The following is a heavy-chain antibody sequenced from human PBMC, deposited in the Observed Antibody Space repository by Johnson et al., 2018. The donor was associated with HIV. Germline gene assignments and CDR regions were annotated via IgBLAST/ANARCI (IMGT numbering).Heavy chain of an antibody. J-gene: IGHJ3*02. Sequence: VQLVESGGGLVKPGGSLRLSCAASGFTFTNAWMHWVRQAPGKGLEWVGRLKSRTDGETADYAAPVKGRFTISRYDSKNTLYLQMNSLKTEDTALYYCTTDVPGGPYYNAFDIWGQGTMVTVS. V-gene: IGHV3-15*01. CDR2: LKSRTDGETA. CDR3: TTDVPGGPYYNAFDI. CDR1: GFTFTNAW. D-gene: IGHD1-26*01.